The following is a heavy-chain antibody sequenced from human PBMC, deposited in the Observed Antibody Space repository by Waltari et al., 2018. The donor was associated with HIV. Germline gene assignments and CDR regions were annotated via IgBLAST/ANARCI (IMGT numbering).Heavy chain of an antibody. CDR1: GGSISSSSYY. Sequence: QLHLQESGPGLVKPSETLSLTCTVSGGSISSSSYYWGWIRQPPEKGLEWIGSIYYSGSTYYTPSLKSRVIISVDMSKNQFSVKLSSVTAADTAVYYCARMGQTDDILTGHHYWGQGTLVTVSS. V-gene: IGHV4-39*01. CDR2: IYYSGST. CDR3: ARMGQTDDILTGHHY. D-gene: IGHD3-9*01. J-gene: IGHJ4*02.